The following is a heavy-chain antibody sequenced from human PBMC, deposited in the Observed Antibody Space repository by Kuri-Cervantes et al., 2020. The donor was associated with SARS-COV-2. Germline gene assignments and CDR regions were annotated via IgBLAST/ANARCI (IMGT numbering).Heavy chain of an antibody. V-gene: IGHV3-23*01. J-gene: IGHJ5*02. CDR2: ISGSGGST. Sequence: GESLKISCAASGFTFSSYAMSWVRQAPGKGLEWVSAISGSGGSTYYADFVKGRFTISRDNSKNTLYLQMNSLRAEDTAVYYCAREGQMATKTSWFDPWGQGTLVTVSS. CDR1: GFTFSSYA. CDR3: AREGQMATKTSWFDP. D-gene: IGHD5-24*01.